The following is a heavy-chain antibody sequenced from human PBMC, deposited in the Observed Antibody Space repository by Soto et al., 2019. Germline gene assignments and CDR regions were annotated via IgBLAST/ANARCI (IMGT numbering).Heavy chain of an antibody. CDR2: IYWDDDK. V-gene: IGHV2-5*02. Sequence: QITLKESGPTLVKPTQTLTLTCTFSGFSLSTSGVGVGWIRQPPGKALEWLALIYWDDDKRYSPSLKSRLTITKDTSKNQVVITMTNMDPLDTATYYCAHSLYDYVWGTNWFDPWGQGTLVTVSS. D-gene: IGHD3-16*01. J-gene: IGHJ5*02. CDR1: GFSLSTSGVG. CDR3: AHSLYDYVWGTNWFDP.